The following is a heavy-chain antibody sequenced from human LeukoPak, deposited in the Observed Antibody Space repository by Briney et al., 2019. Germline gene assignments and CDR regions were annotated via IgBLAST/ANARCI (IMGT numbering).Heavy chain of an antibody. CDR3: ARFQGSCWTTTTYYYYYGMDV. D-gene: IGHD6-13*01. Sequence: GASVKVSCKASGYTFTSYYMHWVRQAPGQGLEWMGIINPSGGSTSYAQKFQGRVTMTRDTSTSTVYMELSSLRSEDTAVYYCARFQGSCWTTTTYYYYYGMDVWGQGTTVTVSS. J-gene: IGHJ6*02. CDR2: INPSGGST. CDR1: GYTFTSYY. V-gene: IGHV1-46*01.